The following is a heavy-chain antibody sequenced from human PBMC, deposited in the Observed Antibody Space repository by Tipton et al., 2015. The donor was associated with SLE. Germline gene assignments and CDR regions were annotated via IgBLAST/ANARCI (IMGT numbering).Heavy chain of an antibody. CDR3: TSGGPEAFDI. D-gene: IGHD3/OR15-3a*01. CDR1: GGSISSYY. CDR2: INHSGST. J-gene: IGHJ3*02. V-gene: IGHV4-34*01. Sequence: TLSLTCTVSGGSISSYYWSWIRQPPGKGLEWIGEINHSGSTNYNPSLKSRVTISVDTSKNQFSLKLSSVTAADTAVYYCTSGGPEAFDIWGQGTMVTVSS.